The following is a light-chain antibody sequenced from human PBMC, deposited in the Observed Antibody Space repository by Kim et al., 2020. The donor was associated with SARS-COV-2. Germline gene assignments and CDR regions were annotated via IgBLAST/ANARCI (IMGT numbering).Light chain of an antibody. V-gene: IGKV1-16*02. CDR3: QQYYSYPIT. J-gene: IGKJ5*01. CDR2: AAS. Sequence: DIQMTQSPSSLSASVGDTVTITCRASQGIRQYLAWFRQKPGKAPESLIYAASSLEGGVPSKFSGHGSGTDFTLTITGLQPEDSATYFCQQYYSYPITFGQGTRLEIK. CDR1: QGIRQY.